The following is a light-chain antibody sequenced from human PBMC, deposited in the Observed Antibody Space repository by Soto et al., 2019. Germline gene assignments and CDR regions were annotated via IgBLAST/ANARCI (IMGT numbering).Light chain of an antibody. CDR1: PSVLFSYDNKNY. CDR2: WAS. Sequence: DFVMTRSPDSLAVSLGERATINCKSSPSVLFSYDNKNYLAWYQQKPGQPPKLLISWASNRDSGVPDRFSGSGSGTDFTLRISRVEAEDVGIYYCMQGTHWPPITFGQGTRLEIK. V-gene: IGKV4-1*01. CDR3: MQGTHWPPIT. J-gene: IGKJ5*01.